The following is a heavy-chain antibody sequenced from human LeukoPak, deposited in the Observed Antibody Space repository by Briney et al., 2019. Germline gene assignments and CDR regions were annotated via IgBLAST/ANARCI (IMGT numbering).Heavy chain of an antibody. CDR3: ARFAAGGSYYYYMDV. D-gene: IGHD6-25*01. V-gene: IGHV3-48*01. CDR2: IGTSSTTI. Sequence: GGSLRLSCAASGFTFSSYGMHWVRQPPGKGLEWVSNIGTSSTTIYYADSVKGRFTISRDNAKNSLYLQMNSLRADDTAVYYCARFAAGGSYYYYMDVWGKGTTVTVSS. CDR1: GFTFSSYG. J-gene: IGHJ6*03.